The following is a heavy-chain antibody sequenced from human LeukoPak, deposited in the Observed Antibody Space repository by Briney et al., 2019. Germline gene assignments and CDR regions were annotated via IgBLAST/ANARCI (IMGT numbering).Heavy chain of an antibody. D-gene: IGHD2-21*02. CDR3: AKDNVPHCGGDCYSYVPYCFDY. CDR1: GFTFRNYA. J-gene: IGHJ4*02. CDR2: ISGSGGNT. Sequence: PGGSLRLSCAASGFTFRNYAMSWVRQAPGRGLEWVSAISGSGGNTYYADSVKGRFTISRDNSKNTLYLQMNSLRAEDTAVYYCAKDNVPHCGGDCYSYVPYCFDYWGQGTLVTVSS. V-gene: IGHV3-23*01.